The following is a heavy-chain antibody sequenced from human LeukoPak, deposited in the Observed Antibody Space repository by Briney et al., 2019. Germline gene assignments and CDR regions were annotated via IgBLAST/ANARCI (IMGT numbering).Heavy chain of an antibody. V-gene: IGHV4-39*01. Sequence: PAETLSLTCSVSGESISSNSYYWGWIRQPPGKGLEWIGSIYYSGSTYYNPSLKSRVTISIDTSKNQFSLRLTSVTATDTAVYYCARHVSYYASGPLFDNWGQGTLVTVSS. CDR3: ARHVSYYASGPLFDN. CDR2: IYYSGST. CDR1: GESISSNSYY. D-gene: IGHD3-10*01. J-gene: IGHJ4*02.